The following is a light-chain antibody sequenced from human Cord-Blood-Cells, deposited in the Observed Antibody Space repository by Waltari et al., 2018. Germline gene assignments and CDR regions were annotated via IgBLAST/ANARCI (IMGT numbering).Light chain of an antibody. Sequence: QSALTQPASVSGSPGQSIPISCTGNRSAVGSYNLVSWYPQHPGKAPKLMIYEGSKRHSGVSNRVSGSKSGNTASLTISGLQAEDEADYYCCSYAGWVFGGGTKLTVL. J-gene: IGLJ3*02. CDR1: RSAVGSYNL. CDR2: EGS. V-gene: IGLV2-23*01. CDR3: CSYAGWV.